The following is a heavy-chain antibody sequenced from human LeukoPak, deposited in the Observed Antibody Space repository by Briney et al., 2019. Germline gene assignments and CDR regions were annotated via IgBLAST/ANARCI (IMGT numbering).Heavy chain of an antibody. CDR1: GFTFSSYG. CDR3: AKDRERSLYSSGWPGDY. V-gene: IGHV3-23*01. Sequence: PGGSLRLSCAASGFTFSSYGMHWVRQAPGKGLEWVSAISGSGGSTYYADSVKGRFTISRDNSKNTLYLQMNSLRAEDTAVYYCAKDRERSLYSSGWPGDYWGQGTLVTVSS. CDR2: ISGSGGST. D-gene: IGHD6-19*01. J-gene: IGHJ4*02.